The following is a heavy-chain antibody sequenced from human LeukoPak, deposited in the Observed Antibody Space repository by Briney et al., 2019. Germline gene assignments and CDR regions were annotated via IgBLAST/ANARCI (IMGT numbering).Heavy chain of an antibody. D-gene: IGHD6-13*01. CDR3: ARPGIAAVGSWDPYYYYYMDV. V-gene: IGHV1-69*08. J-gene: IGHJ6*03. CDR1: GGIFTSYT. Sequence: SVKVSCKASGGIFTSYTFSWVRQAPGQGLEWMGTTIPILDTANYAQKFQGRVTITADESTSTAYMELSSLRSEDTAVYYCARPGIAAVGSWDPYYYYYMDVWGKGTTVTVSS. CDR2: TIPILDTA.